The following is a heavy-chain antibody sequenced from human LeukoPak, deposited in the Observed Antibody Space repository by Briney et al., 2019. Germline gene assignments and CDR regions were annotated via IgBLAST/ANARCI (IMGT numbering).Heavy chain of an antibody. CDR3: AKSISSGWPDH. D-gene: IGHD6-19*01. CDR1: GFTFSGYG. Sequence: GGSLRLSCAASGFTFSGYGMHWVRQAPGKGLEWVAFIHYDGARSYYADSVKGRFTISRDNSKNTLYLQLNSLRAEDTAVYSCAKSISSGWPDHWGQGTLVTVSS. V-gene: IGHV3-30*02. CDR2: IHYDGARS. J-gene: IGHJ5*02.